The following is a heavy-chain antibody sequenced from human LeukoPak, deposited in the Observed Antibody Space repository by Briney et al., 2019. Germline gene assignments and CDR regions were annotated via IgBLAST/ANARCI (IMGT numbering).Heavy chain of an antibody. CDR3: ARDGSGSYYNLNWFDP. D-gene: IGHD3-10*01. J-gene: IGHJ5*02. V-gene: IGHV1-8*01. CDR2: MNPNSGNT. CDR1: GYTFTSYD. Sequence: ASVKVSCKASGYTFTSYDINWVRQATGQGLEWMGWMNPNSGNTGYAQKFQGRVTMTRNTSISTAYMELRSLRSDDTAVYYCARDGSGSYYNLNWFDPWGQGTLVTVSS.